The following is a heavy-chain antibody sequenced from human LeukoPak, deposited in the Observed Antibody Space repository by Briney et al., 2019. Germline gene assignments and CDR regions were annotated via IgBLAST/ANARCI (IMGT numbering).Heavy chain of an antibody. V-gene: IGHV3-74*01. CDR1: GLIFSDAW. J-gene: IGHJ4*02. CDR2: INSDGSST. D-gene: IGHD6-19*01. Sequence: GGSLRLSCAASGLIFSDAWMGWVRQAPGKGLVWVSRINSDGSSTSYADSVKGRFTISRDNAKNTLYLQMNSLRAEDTAVYYCARVGDRSIAVAGRPGPFDYWGQGTLVTVSS. CDR3: ARVGDRSIAVAGRPGPFDY.